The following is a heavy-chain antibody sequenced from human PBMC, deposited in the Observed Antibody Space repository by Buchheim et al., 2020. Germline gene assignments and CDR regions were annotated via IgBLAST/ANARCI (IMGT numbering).Heavy chain of an antibody. CDR2: INHSGST. J-gene: IGHJ5*02. V-gene: IGHV4-34*01. CDR3: ARGDPTYYYDSKGFDP. D-gene: IGHD3-22*01. Sequence: QVQLQQWGAGLLKPSETLSLTCAVYGGSFSGYYWSWIRQPPGKGLEWIGEINHSGSTNYNPSLKSRVTISVDTYKNQFSLKLSSVTAADTAVYYCARGDPTYYYDSKGFDPWGQGTL. CDR1: GGSFSGYY.